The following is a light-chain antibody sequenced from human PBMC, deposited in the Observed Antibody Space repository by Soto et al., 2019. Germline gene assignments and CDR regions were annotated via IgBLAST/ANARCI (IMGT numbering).Light chain of an antibody. CDR3: QQYYSART. Sequence: DIVMTQSPDSLAVSLGERATINCKSSQSLLSDSNNKNFLAWYQHKPGQPPKLLFYWASTRESGVPDRFSGRGSGTDFTLTISSLQAEDVAVYYCQQYYSARTFGQGTKVEIK. CDR1: QSLLSDSNNKNF. V-gene: IGKV4-1*01. J-gene: IGKJ1*01. CDR2: WAS.